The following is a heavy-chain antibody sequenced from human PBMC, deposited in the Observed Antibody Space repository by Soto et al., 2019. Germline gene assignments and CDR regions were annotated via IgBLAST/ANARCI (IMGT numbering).Heavy chain of an antibody. CDR2: IYWDDDK. CDR1: GFSLSTSGVG. CDR3: ARKVAAAAMYYYYGMDV. D-gene: IGHD6-13*01. Sequence: QITLKESGPTLVKPTQTLTLTCTLSGFSLSTSGVGVVWIRQPPGKALEWLALIYWDDDKRYSPSLKSRLTITKDTAKNKVVLTMTNMDPVDTATYSFARKVAAAAMYYYYGMDVWGQGTTVTVS. V-gene: IGHV2-5*02. J-gene: IGHJ6*02.